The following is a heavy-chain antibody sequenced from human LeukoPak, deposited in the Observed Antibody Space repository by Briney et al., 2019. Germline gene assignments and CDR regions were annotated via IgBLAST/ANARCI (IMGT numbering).Heavy chain of an antibody. CDR2: ISGGGGSTYYA. D-gene: IGHD4-17*01. V-gene: IGHV3-23*01. Sequence: GGSLRLSCAASGFTFNNYAMSWVRQAPGKGLEWVSTISGGGGSTYYAYYADSVRGRFTLSRDNSKNTLYLQMNSLRAEDTAIYYCARRSAAQAFDHWGQGTLVTVSS. CDR3: ARRSAAQAFDH. J-gene: IGHJ4*02. CDR1: GFTFNNYA.